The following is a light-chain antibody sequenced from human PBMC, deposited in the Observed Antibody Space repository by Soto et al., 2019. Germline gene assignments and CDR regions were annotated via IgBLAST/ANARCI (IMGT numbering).Light chain of an antibody. CDR1: QSISSRY. Sequence: EIVLTQSPGTLSLSPGERVTLSCRASQSISSRYLAWYQAKPGQAPRLLIHGASSRATGIPDRFSGSGSGKDFTLTINRLEPEDFAVYYCHQHGSSPPFTFGQGTKLEIK. CDR3: HQHGSSPPFT. V-gene: IGKV3-20*01. CDR2: GAS. J-gene: IGKJ2*01.